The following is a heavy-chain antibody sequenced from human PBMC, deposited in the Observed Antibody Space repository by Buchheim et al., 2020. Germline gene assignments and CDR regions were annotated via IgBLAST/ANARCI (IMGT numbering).Heavy chain of an antibody. CDR1: GFTFSRYA. D-gene: IGHD2-2*01. CDR3: AKKVVVIPTAYNWFDP. CDR2: LSGSGDDT. J-gene: IGHJ5*02. V-gene: IGHV3-23*01. Sequence: EAQLLESGGGLVQPGGSLRLSCAASGFTFSRYAMSWVRQAPGRGLEWVSTLSGSGDDTYYTDSVKGRFTISRDNSKNTLYLQMNSLRAEDTALYYCAKKVVVIPTAYNWFDPWGQGTL.